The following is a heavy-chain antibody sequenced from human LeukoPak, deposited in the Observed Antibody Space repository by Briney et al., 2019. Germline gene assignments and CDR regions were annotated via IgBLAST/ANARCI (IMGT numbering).Heavy chain of an antibody. D-gene: IGHD3-22*01. V-gene: IGHV1-2*02. Sequence: ASVKVSCKASGYTFTGYYMHWVRQAPGQGLEWMGWINLKSGGTNYAQKFQARVTMTRETSISTAYMELSRLRSDDTAVYYCAREDSTGYSSLDYWGQGTLVTVSS. CDR2: INLKSGGT. CDR1: GYTFTGYY. J-gene: IGHJ4*02. CDR3: AREDSTGYSSLDY.